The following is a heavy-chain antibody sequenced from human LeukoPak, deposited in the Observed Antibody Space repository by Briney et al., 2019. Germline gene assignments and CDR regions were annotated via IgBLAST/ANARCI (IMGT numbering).Heavy chain of an antibody. D-gene: IGHD3-22*01. J-gene: IGHJ4*02. CDR2: ISYDGSNK. V-gene: IGHV3-30-3*01. CDR3: ARDPLHRWAYYYDSSGYYTHYFDY. Sequence: GRSLRLSCAASGFTFSSYAMHWVRQAPVKGLEWVAVISYDGSNKYYADSVKGRFTISRDNSKNTLYLQMNSLRAEDTAVYYCARDPLHRWAYYYDSSGYYTHYFDYWGQGTLVTVSS. CDR1: GFTFSSYA.